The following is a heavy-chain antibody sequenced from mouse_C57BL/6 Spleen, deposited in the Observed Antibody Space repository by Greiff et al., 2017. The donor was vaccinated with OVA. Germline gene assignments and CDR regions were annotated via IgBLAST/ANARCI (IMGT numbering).Heavy chain of an antibody. CDR2: INPNNGGT. CDR3: ARREYYGNTGFEY. V-gene: IGHV1-18*01. D-gene: IGHD2-1*01. J-gene: IGHJ2*01. Sequence: EVQLVESGPELVKPGASVKIPCKASGYTFPHYYMDWVKQSHGKSLEWIGIINPNNGGTSYNQKFKGKATLTVDKSSSTAYMELRSLTPEDTAVYYCARREYYGNTGFEYWGKDTTRTGSS. CDR1: GYTFPHYY.